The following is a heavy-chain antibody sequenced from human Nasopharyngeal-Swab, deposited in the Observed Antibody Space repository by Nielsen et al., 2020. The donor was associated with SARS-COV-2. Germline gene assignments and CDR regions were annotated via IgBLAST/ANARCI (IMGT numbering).Heavy chain of an antibody. V-gene: IGHV4-4*07. CDR2: IYTSGST. CDR3: ARVAEGSGGFDP. D-gene: IGHD3-10*01. CDR1: GGSLSSYY. J-gene: IGHJ5*02. Sequence: SETLSLTSPVSGGSLSSYYWILIRQPAGKGLEWIGRIYTSGSTNYNPSLKSRVTMSVDTSKNQFSLKLSSVTAADTAVYYCARVAEGSGGFDPWGQGTLVTVSS.